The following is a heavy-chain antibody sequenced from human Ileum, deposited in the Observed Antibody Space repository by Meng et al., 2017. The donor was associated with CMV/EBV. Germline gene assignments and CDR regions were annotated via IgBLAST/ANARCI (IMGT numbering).Heavy chain of an antibody. J-gene: IGHJ4*02. Sequence: GGSMRLSCAASGFNFNNYWMLWVRQAPGKGLMWVSRVKSDGSGITYADSVKGRFTISRDNAKNTLYLQMNSLRVDDTAVYICGRERWGLGDNWGQGTVVTVSS. CDR3: GRERWGLGDN. CDR1: GFNFNNYW. CDR2: VKSDGSGI. D-gene: IGHD2-21*02. V-gene: IGHV3-74*01.